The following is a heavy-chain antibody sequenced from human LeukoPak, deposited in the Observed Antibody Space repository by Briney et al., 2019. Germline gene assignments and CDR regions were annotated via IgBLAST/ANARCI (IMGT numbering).Heavy chain of an antibody. V-gene: IGHV4-59*01. Sequence: PSETLSLTCTVSGGSLSSYYWSWIRQPPGKGLEWIGYIYYSGSTNYNPSLKSRVTISVDTSKNQFSLKLSSVTAADTAVYYCASVYYYGSGSYFDYWGQGILVTVSS. J-gene: IGHJ4*02. D-gene: IGHD3-10*01. CDR1: GGSLSSYY. CDR2: IYYSGST. CDR3: ASVYYYGSGSYFDY.